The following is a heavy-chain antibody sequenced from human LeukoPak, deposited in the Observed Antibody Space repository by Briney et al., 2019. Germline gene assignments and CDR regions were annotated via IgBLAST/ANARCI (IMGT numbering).Heavy chain of an antibody. Sequence: PGGSLRLSCAASGFTFSSYWMSWLRQAPGKGLEWVANIKQDGSEKYYVDSVKGRFTISRDNAKHSLYLQMNSLRAEDTAVYYCARDLRPSRYYDCWSGLAAGMDVWGQGTTVTVSS. J-gene: IGHJ6*02. CDR3: ARDLRPSRYYDCWSGLAAGMDV. CDR1: GFTFSSYW. D-gene: IGHD3-3*01. CDR2: IKQDGSEK. V-gene: IGHV3-7*01.